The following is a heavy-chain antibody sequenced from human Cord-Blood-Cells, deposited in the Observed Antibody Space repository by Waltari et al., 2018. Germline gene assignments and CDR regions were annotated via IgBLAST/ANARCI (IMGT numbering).Heavy chain of an antibody. Sequence: QLQLQESGPGLVKPSETLSLTCTVSGGSISSSSYYWGWIRQPPGKGPEWIGSIYYSGSTYYNPSLKIRVTISVDTSKNQFSLKLSSVTAADTAVYYCASGLGYCSSTSCYTGNWFDPWGQGTLVTVSS. V-gene: IGHV4-39*01. CDR2: IYYSGST. CDR1: GGSISSSSYY. J-gene: IGHJ5*02. D-gene: IGHD2-2*02. CDR3: ASGLGYCSSTSCYTGNWFDP.